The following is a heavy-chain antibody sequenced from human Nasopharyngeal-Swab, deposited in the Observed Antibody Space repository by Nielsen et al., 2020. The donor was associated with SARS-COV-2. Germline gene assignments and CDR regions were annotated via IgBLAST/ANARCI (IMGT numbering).Heavy chain of an antibody. Sequence: ASVKVSCKASGYTFTSYGISWVRQAPGQGLEWMGWISAYNGNTNYAQKVQGRVTMTTDTSTSTAYMELRSLRSDDTAVYYCARDHRFWSGYQNWFDPWGQGTLVTVSS. CDR2: ISAYNGNT. CDR1: GYTFTSYG. D-gene: IGHD3-3*01. J-gene: IGHJ5*02. CDR3: ARDHRFWSGYQNWFDP. V-gene: IGHV1-18*01.